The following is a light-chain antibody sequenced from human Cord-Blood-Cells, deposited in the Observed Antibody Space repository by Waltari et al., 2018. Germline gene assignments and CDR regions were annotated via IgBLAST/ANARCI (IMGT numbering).Light chain of an antibody. Sequence: QSALTQPASVSGSPGQSIPISCPGTSSAVGGYNYVSWYQQHPGKAPKLIIYEVSNRPTGVSNRFSGSKSGNTASLTISGLQADDEADYYCSSYTSSSTWVFGGGTKLTVL. CDR1: SSAVGGYNY. CDR2: EVS. V-gene: IGLV2-14*01. J-gene: IGLJ3*02. CDR3: SSYTSSSTWV.